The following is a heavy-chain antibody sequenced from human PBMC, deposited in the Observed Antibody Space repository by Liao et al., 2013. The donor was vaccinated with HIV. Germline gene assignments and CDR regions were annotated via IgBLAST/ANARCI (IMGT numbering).Heavy chain of an antibody. J-gene: IGHJ3*02. CDR1: GGSISSYY. V-gene: IGHV4-59*12. CDR2: INRSGSR. CDR3: ARGGFGEFDAFDI. D-gene: IGHD3-10*01. Sequence: QVQLQESGPGLVKPSETLSLTCTVSGGSISSYYWSWIRQPPGKGLEWIGEINRSGSRNYSPSLKSRVTISVDTSKNQFSLKLSSMTAADTAVYYCARGGFGEFDAFDIWGQGTMVTVSS.